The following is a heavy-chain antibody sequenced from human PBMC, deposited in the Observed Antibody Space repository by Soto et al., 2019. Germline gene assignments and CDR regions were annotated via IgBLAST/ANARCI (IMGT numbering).Heavy chain of an antibody. CDR2: IHQDGSDK. CDR1: GFTFSSYW. J-gene: IGHJ4*02. D-gene: IGHD2-15*01. V-gene: IGHV3-7*01. Sequence: HPGGSLRLSCVASGFTFSSYWMTWVRQAPGKGLERVANIHQDGSDKYYVDSVKGRFTISRDNARNSLYLQMNSLRAEDTAVYYCATARRGGGASYWGQGTLVTVSS. CDR3: ATARRGGGASY.